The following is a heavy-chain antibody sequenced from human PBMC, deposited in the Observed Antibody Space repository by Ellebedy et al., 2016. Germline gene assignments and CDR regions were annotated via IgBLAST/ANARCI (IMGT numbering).Heavy chain of an antibody. CDR2: IYHSGST. D-gene: IGHD5/OR15-5a*01. J-gene: IGHJ5*02. CDR3: ARSLGPTSPNNWFDP. CDR1: GGSISSSNW. Sequence: SETLSLTCAVSGGSISSSNWWSWVRQPPGKGLEWIGEIYHSGSTNYNPSLKSRVTISVDTSKNQFSLKLSSVTAADTAVYYCARSLGPTSPNNWFDPWGQGTLVTVSS. V-gene: IGHV4-4*02.